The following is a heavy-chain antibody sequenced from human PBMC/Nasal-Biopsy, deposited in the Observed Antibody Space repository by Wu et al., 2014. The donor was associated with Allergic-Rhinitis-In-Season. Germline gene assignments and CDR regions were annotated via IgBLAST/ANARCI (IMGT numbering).Heavy chain of an antibody. CDR3: ARGGGETYPFNFPY. J-gene: IGHJ4*02. Sequence: TLSLTCTVSGGSFISYYDSWIRQPPGKGLEWIGYIYFTGTTKYNPSLRSRVTISKDTSKNQFSLTLSSVTAADTAVYYCARGGGETYPFNFPYWGQGTLVTVSS. CDR1: GGSFISYY. V-gene: IGHV4-59*01. CDR2: IYFTGTT. D-gene: IGHD3-16*01.